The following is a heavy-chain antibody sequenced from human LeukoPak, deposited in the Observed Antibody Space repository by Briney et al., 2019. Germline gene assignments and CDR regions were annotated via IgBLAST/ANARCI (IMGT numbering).Heavy chain of an antibody. V-gene: IGHV1-46*01. Sequence: GASVKLSCKASGYTFTSYYMHWVRQAPGQGLEWMGIINPSGGSTSYAEKFQGRFTMTRDKSTNTLYLELSSLRSEDTAVYYCARGGYSSSRDAFDIWGQGTMVTVSS. CDR2: INPSGGST. CDR3: ARGGYSSSRDAFDI. CDR1: GYTFTSYY. D-gene: IGHD6-13*01. J-gene: IGHJ3*02.